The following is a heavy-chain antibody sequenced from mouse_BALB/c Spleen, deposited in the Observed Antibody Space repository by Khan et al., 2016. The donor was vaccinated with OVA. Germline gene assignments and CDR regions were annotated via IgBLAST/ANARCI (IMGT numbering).Heavy chain of an antibody. V-gene: IGHV1-77*01. Sequence: QVQLQQSGAELARPGASVKLSCKASGYTFTDYYINWVKQRTGQGLEWIGEISPGSGDTYYNEKFKGKATLNADKSSSTAYMQHSSLTSEASAVYVCARRNYFGYTFAYWGQGTLVTVSA. D-gene: IGHD1-2*01. CDR2: ISPGSGDT. CDR1: GYTFTDYY. CDR3: ARRNYFGYTFAY. J-gene: IGHJ3*01.